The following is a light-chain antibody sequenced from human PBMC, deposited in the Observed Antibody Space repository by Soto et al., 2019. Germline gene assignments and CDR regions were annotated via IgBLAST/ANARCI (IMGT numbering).Light chain of an antibody. CDR1: QGISSW. CDR2: DAS. CDR3: QQYENYWT. Sequence: IRMTQAPSSFSASTGDRVTITCRASQGISSWLAWYQQKPGKAPKLLIYDASSLESGVPSRFSGSGSGTAFTLTISYLQPEDFATYYCQQYENYWTFGQGTKVDIK. J-gene: IGKJ1*01. V-gene: IGKV1-8*01.